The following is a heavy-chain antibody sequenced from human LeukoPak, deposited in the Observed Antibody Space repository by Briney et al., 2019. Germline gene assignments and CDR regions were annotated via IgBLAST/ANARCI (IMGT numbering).Heavy chain of an antibody. Sequence: SETLSLTCTVSGGSSSSGDYYWSWIRQPPGKGLEWIGYIYYSGSTYYNPSLKSRVTISVDTSKNQFSLKLSSVTAPDTAVYYCARNVVVPAAPGWFDPWGQGTLVTVSS. CDR2: IYYSGST. D-gene: IGHD2-2*01. V-gene: IGHV4-30-4*08. CDR1: GGSSSSGDYY. CDR3: ARNVVVPAAPGWFDP. J-gene: IGHJ5*02.